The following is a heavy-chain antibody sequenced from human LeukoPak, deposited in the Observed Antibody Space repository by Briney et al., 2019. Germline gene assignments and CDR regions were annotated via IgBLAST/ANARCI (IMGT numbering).Heavy chain of an antibody. CDR3: ASRRARGNWFDP. D-gene: IGHD3-10*01. V-gene: IGHV4-31*03. CDR1: GGSISSGGYY. Sequence: PSETLSLTCTVSGGSISSGGYYWRWIRQHPGKGLEWIGYIYYSGSTYYNPSLKSRVTISVDTSKNQFSLKLSSVTAADTAVYYCASRRARGNWFDPWGQGTLVTVSS. J-gene: IGHJ5*02. CDR2: IYYSGST.